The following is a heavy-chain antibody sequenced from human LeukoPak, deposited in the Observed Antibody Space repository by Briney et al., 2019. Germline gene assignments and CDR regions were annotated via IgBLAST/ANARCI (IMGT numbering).Heavy chain of an antibody. V-gene: IGHV3-66*01. CDR1: GFTVSSSNY. D-gene: IGHD4-17*01. Sequence: PGGSLRLSCAASGFTVSSSNYMNWVRQAPGKGLEWVSGIYTGGTTYYTDSVKGRFTISRDNAKNSLYLQMNILRADDTAVYYCATSSVTTGIDFDCWGQGTLVTVSS. CDR2: IYTGGTT. CDR3: ATSSVTTGIDFDC. J-gene: IGHJ4*02.